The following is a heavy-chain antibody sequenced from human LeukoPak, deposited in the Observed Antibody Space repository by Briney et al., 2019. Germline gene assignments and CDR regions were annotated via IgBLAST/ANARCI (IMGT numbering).Heavy chain of an antibody. J-gene: IGHJ6*02. V-gene: IGHV1-2*02. CDR2: VKPNSGAI. CDR1: GYTFTGYQ. Sequence: ASVTVSSKASGYTFTGYQMHWVRQAPGPRVDGMGWVKPNSGAIDYGQRFQGSVTMTRDTSISTDYMELYCARAGIRGLGGDLYYYYGMDVWGQGTTVTVSS. CDR3: LYYYYGMDV. D-gene: IGHD3-3*02.